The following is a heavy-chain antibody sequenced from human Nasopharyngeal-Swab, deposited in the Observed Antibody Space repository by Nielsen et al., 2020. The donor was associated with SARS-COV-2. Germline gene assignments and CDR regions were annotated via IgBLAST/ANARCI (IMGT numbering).Heavy chain of an antibody. CDR3: ARDQAGGGVLGY. CDR2: IIPIFGTA. D-gene: IGHD2-8*02. V-gene: IGHV1-69*13. CDR1: GGTFSSYA. J-gene: IGHJ4*02. Sequence: SVKVSCKASGGTFSSYAISWVRQAPGQGLEWMGGIIPIFGTANYAQKFQGRVTITADESTNTAYMELSSLRSEDTAVYYCARDQAGGGVLGYWGQGTLVTVSS.